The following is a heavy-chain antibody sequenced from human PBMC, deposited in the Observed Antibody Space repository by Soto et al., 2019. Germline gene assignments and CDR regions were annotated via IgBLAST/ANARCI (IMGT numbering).Heavy chain of an antibody. CDR1: GGSISSGDYY. J-gene: IGHJ3*02. CDR2: IYYSGST. V-gene: IGHV4-30-4*01. CDR3: ARGTTVTDDAFDI. Sequence: SETLSLTCTVSGGSISSGDYYWSWIRQPPGKGLEWIGYIYYSGSTYYNPSLKSRVTISVDTSKNQSSLKLSSVTAADTAVYYCARGTTVTDDAFDIWGQGTMVTVSS. D-gene: IGHD4-17*01.